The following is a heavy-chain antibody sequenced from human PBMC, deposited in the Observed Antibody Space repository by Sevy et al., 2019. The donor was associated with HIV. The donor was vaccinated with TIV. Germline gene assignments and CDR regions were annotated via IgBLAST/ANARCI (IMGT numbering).Heavy chain of an antibody. D-gene: IGHD2-15*01. CDR3: ARDGRSYCHGGSCQMLDS. CDR1: GYTFTSFPNYG. CDR2: ISSYNGNA. Sequence: ASVKVSCKASGYTFTSFPNYGISWVRQVPGQGLELLGWISSYNGNANYAQKLQDRVTMTTDTSTSTAYMELRSLRSDDTALYYCARDGRSYCHGGSCQMLDSWGQGTLVTVSS. J-gene: IGHJ4*02. V-gene: IGHV1-18*01.